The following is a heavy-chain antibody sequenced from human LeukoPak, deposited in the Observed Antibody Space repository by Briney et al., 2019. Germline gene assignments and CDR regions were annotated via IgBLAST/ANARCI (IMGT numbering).Heavy chain of an antibody. CDR2: INPNSGGT. J-gene: IGHJ6*03. V-gene: IGHV1-2*02. CDR3: ARGNAPNLWFGELSTTERYYYYMDV. Sequence: EASVKVSCKASGYTFTGYYMHWVRQAPGQGLEWMGWINPNSGGTNYAQKFQGRVTMTRDTSISTAYMELSRLRSDDTAVYYCARGNAPNLWFGELSTTERYYYYMDVWGKGTTVTVSS. CDR1: GYTFTGYY. D-gene: IGHD3-10*01.